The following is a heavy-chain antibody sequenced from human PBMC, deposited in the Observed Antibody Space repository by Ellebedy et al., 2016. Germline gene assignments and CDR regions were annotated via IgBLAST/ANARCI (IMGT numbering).Heavy chain of an antibody. J-gene: IGHJ6*02. CDR3: AREGGGDSGYYYYYGMDV. Sequence: SETLSLTCAVSGGSISSSNWWSWVRQPPGKGLEWIGEIYHSGSTNYNPSLKSRVTISVDKSKNQFSLKLSSVTAADTAVYYCAREGGGDSGYYYYYGMDVWGQGTTVTVSS. CDR1: GGSISSSNW. V-gene: IGHV4-4*02. CDR2: IYHSGST. D-gene: IGHD3-10*01.